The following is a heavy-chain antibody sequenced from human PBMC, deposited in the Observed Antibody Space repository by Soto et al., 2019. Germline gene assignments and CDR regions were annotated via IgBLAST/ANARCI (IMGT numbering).Heavy chain of an antibody. Sequence: SETLSLTCTVSGGSISSYYWSWIRQPPGKGLEWIGYIYYSGSTNYNPSLKSRVTISADTSKNQFSLKLSSVTAADTVVYYCAREMARCSSTSCYTSWFDPWGQGTLVTVSS. J-gene: IGHJ5*02. D-gene: IGHD2-2*02. V-gene: IGHV4-59*01. CDR2: IYYSGST. CDR1: GGSISSYY. CDR3: AREMARCSSTSCYTSWFDP.